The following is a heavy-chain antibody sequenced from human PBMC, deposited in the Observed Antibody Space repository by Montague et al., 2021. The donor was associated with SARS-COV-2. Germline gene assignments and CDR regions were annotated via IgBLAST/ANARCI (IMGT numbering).Heavy chain of an antibody. CDR2: IHYSGST. V-gene: IGHV4-61*01. CDR1: GGSVSSGSYY. J-gene: IGHJ5*02. Sequence: SETLSLTCTVSGGSVSSGSYYWSWIRQPPGKGLEWIGYIHYSGSTNYNPSLKSRVTISVDTSKNQFSLKLSSVTAADTAVYYCASSGWYPGWFDPWGQGTLVTGSS. D-gene: IGHD6-19*01. CDR3: ASSGWYPGWFDP.